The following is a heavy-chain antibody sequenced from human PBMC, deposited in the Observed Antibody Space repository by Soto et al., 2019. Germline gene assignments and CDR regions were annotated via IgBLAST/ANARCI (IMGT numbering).Heavy chain of an antibody. CDR3: PKDLLVRTPVLDY. CDR1: GFTFSSYG. D-gene: IGHD6-13*01. Sequence: PGGSLRLSCAASGFTFSSYGMHWVRQAPGKGLEWVAVISYDGSNKYYADSVKGRFTISRDNSKNTLYLQMNSLRAEDTAVYYCPKDLLVRTPVLDYWVQGTRVPVSS. V-gene: IGHV3-30*18. J-gene: IGHJ4*02. CDR2: ISYDGSNK.